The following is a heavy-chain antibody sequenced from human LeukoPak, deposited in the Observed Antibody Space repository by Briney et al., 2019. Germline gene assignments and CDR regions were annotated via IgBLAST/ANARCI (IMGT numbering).Heavy chain of an antibody. CDR3: ARVSDNGGETYIY. CDR1: GYTFTSNA. D-gene: IGHD4-23*01. V-gene: IGHV1-18*01. Sequence: ASVKVSCKASGYTFTSNAITWVRQAPGQGLEWMGWISVYNGNTKYAQKLQGRVTMTTDTSTSTAYMELRSLRSDDTAVYYCARVSDNGGETYIYWGQGTLVTVSS. CDR2: ISVYNGNT. J-gene: IGHJ4*02.